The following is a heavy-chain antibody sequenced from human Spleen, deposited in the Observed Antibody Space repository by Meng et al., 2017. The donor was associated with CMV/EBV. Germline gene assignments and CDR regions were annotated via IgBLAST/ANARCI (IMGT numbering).Heavy chain of an antibody. CDR3: ARDLGGSSGWYLAL. D-gene: IGHD6-6*01. Sequence: SETLSLTCTVSGDSLSGFYWSWIRQPPGKGLEWIGYIYYSGYTNYIPSLKSRATISVDRPKKQFSLELTSVTAADTAVYYCARDLGGSSGWYLALWGRGTLVTVSS. CDR2: IYYSGYT. V-gene: IGHV4-59*01. CDR1: GDSLSGFY. J-gene: IGHJ2*01.